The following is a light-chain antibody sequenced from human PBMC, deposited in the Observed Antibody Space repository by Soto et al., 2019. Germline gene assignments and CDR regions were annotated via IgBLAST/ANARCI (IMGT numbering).Light chain of an antibody. CDR1: SSGVWTYDF. Sequence: QSALTQPASVSGSPGQSITISCTGTSSGVWTYDFVSWYQHHPGAAPKLMIYEATRRPSGISQRFSGSKSGNTASLTISVLQAENEADSYCGSFAGYNSWVFGGGPKLTVL. CDR2: EAT. CDR3: GSFAGYNSWV. V-gene: IGLV2-23*01. J-gene: IGLJ3*02.